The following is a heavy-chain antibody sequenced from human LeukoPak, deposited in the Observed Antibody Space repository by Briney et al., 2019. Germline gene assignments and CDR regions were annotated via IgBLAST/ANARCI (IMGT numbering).Heavy chain of an antibody. CDR1: GFTFSSYS. V-gene: IGHV3-48*04. Sequence: SGGSLRLACAASGFTFSSYSMNWVRQAPGKGLEWVSYISSSSSTIYYADSVKGRFTISRDNAKNPLYLQMNSLRAEDTAVYYCAKRGHSSGWAYYFDYWGQGTLVTVSS. CDR2: ISSSSSTI. J-gene: IGHJ4*02. CDR3: AKRGHSSGWAYYFDY. D-gene: IGHD6-19*01.